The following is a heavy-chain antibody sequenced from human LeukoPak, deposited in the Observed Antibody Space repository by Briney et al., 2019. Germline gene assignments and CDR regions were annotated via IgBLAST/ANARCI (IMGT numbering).Heavy chain of an antibody. V-gene: IGHV3-7*05. J-gene: IGHJ6*02. CDR2: LKPDGSEM. D-gene: IGHD2-21*02. CDR3: ARGPMTSDV. CDR1: GFTSSRYW. Sequence: PGGSLRLSCAASGFTSSRYWMSWVRQAPGKGLEWVANLKPDGSEMYYVDSVKGRFTISRDNAKNSLYLQMNSLRAEDTAVYYCARGPMTSDVWGQGTTVTVSS.